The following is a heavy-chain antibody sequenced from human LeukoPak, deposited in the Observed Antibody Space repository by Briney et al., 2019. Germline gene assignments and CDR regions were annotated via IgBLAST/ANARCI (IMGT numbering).Heavy chain of an antibody. CDR2: ISSSSSCI. V-gene: IGHV3-21*01. CDR3: ARVMVRGVILNWFDP. CDR1: GFTFSSYS. J-gene: IGHJ5*02. Sequence: GGSLRLSCAASGFTFSSYSMNWVRQAPGKGLEWVSSISSSSSCIYYADSVKGRFTISRDNAKNSLYLQMNSLRAEDTAVYYCARVMVRGVILNWFDPWGQGTLVTVSS. D-gene: IGHD3-10*01.